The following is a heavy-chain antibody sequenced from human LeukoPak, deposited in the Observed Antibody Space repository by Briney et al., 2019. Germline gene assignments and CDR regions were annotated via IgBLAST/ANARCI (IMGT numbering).Heavy chain of an antibody. V-gene: IGHV4-30-2*01. CDR1: GGSISSGGYS. J-gene: IGHJ4*02. Sequence: SQTLSLTCAVSGGSISSGGYSWSWIRQPPGKGLEWIGYIYHSGSTYYNPSLKSRVTISVDRSKNQFSLKLSSVTAADTAVYYCARESQYDFWSGPNYFDYWGQGTLVTVSS. D-gene: IGHD3-3*01. CDR3: ARESQYDFWSGPNYFDY. CDR2: IYHSGST.